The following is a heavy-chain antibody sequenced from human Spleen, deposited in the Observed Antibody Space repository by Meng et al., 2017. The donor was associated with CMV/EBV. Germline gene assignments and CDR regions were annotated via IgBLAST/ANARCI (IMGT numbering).Heavy chain of an antibody. CDR3: AREGYNSGNNWFDP. CDR2: MSPNSGDT. Sequence: AAGYTFTTYEIIWVRQATGQGLEWMGWMSPNSGDTGYAQKFQDRLIMTRDNSRSTAYMELSSLTSEDTAVYYCAREGYNSGNNWFDPWGQGTLVTVSS. J-gene: IGHJ5*02. D-gene: IGHD6-19*01. V-gene: IGHV1-8*01. CDR1: GYTFTTYE.